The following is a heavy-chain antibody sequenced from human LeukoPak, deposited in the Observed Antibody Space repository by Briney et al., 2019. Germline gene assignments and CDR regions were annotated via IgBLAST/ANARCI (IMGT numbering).Heavy chain of an antibody. Sequence: GGSLRLSCAASGFTVSSNYMSWVRQAPGKGLEWVSVIYGGGTTYYADSVKGRFTISRDNAKNSLYLQMNSLRAEDTAVYYCVELGITMIGGVWGKGTTVTISS. D-gene: IGHD3-10*02. CDR3: VELGITMIGGV. CDR1: GFTVSSNY. CDR2: IYGGGTT. V-gene: IGHV3-53*01. J-gene: IGHJ6*04.